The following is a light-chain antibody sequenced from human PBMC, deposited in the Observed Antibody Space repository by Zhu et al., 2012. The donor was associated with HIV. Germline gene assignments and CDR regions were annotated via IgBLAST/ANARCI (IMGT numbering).Light chain of an antibody. V-gene: IGKV3-11*01. Sequence: IVLTQSPGTLSLSPGERATLSCGASQSVGGNSLAWYQQKPGLAPRLLIYDISNRATGIPARFSGSGSGTDFTLTISSLQPEDFAVYYCQHRDTWPPWTFGQGTKVE. CDR1: QSVGGN. J-gene: IGKJ1*01. CDR2: DIS. CDR3: QHRDTWPPWT.